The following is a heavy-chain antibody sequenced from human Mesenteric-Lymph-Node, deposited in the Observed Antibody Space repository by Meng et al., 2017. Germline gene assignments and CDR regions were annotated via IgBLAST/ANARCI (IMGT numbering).Heavy chain of an antibody. CDR3: ARGPLVRGVIHY. CDR2: INDSGST. CDR1: GWSFSGHY. V-gene: IGHV4-34*01. Sequence: QAPLQHWRAELFTPSETLPLIIAVAGWSFSGHYCSCIRHPPGKGLEWIGEINDSGSTDYTPSLKSRVTISVDTSKSQFSLKLSSVTAADTAMYYCARGPLVRGVIHYWGQGTLVTVSS. J-gene: IGHJ4*02. D-gene: IGHD3-10*01.